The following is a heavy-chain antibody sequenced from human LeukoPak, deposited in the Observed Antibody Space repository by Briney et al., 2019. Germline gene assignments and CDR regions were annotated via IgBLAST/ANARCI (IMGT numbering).Heavy chain of an antibody. Sequence: SETLSLTCTVSGGSISSYYWSWIRQPPGKGLECIGYIHYSGNTNYNPSLRSRVTMSIETSKNQFSLKLNSVTAADTALYYCARQPTSYASVIYGPWFDPWGQGILVTVSS. CDR3: ARQPTSYASVIYGPWFDP. V-gene: IGHV4-59*08. D-gene: IGHD3-16*01. J-gene: IGHJ5*02. CDR2: IHYSGNT. CDR1: GGSISSYY.